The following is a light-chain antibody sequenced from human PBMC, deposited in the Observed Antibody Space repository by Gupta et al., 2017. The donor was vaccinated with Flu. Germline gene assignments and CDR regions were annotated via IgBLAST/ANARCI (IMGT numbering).Light chain of an antibody. CDR3: SSYSASSSDV. CDR1: SSDVGSYNL. Sequence: QSALTQPASVSGSPGQSITISCTGTSSDVGSYNLVSWYQQHAGKAPKLIICEVTKRPSGIANRFSGSKSGSTASRTISGLQAEDEADYYCSSYSASSSDVFGVGTKFTVL. V-gene: IGLV2-23*02. CDR2: EVT. J-gene: IGLJ1*01.